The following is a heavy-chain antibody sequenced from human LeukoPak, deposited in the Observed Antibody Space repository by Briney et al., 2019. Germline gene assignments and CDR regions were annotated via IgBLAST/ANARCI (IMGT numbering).Heavy chain of an antibody. CDR2: IYTSGST. V-gene: IGHV4-61*02. Sequence: SQTLSLTCTVSGGSISSGSYYWSWIRQPAGKGLEWIGRIYTSGSTNYNPSLKSRVTISVDTPKNQFSLKLSSVTAADTAVYYCARDRSSWGYYFDYWGQGTLVTVSS. CDR3: ARDRSSWGYYFDY. J-gene: IGHJ4*02. D-gene: IGHD2-2*01. CDR1: GGSISSGSYY.